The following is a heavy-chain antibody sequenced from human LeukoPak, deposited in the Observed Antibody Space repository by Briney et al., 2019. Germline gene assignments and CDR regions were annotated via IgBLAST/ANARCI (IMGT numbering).Heavy chain of an antibody. D-gene: IGHD1-26*01. Sequence: PGGSLRLSCAASGFTFSSYEMNWVRQAPGKGLEWGSYISSSGSTIYYADSVKGRFTISRDNAKNSLYLQMNSLRAEDTAVYYCARNPVGATRGYFDYWGQGTLVTVSS. V-gene: IGHV3-48*03. CDR1: GFTFSSYE. J-gene: IGHJ4*02. CDR2: ISSSGSTI. CDR3: ARNPVGATRGYFDY.